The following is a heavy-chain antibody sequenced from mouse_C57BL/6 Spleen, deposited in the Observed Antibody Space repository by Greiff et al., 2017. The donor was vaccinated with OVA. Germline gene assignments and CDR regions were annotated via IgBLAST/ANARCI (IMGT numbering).Heavy chain of an antibody. J-gene: IGHJ3*01. Sequence: QVQLKESGAELVRPGTSVKVSCKASGYAFTNYLIEWVKQRPGQGLEWIGVINPGSGGTNYNEKFKGKATLTADKSSSTAYMQLSSLTSEDSAVYFCAREGFAYWGQGTLVTVSA. CDR3: AREGFAY. CDR1: GYAFTNYL. V-gene: IGHV1-54*01. CDR2: INPGSGGT.